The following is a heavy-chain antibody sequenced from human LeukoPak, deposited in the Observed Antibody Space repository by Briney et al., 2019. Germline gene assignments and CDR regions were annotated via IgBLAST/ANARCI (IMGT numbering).Heavy chain of an antibody. Sequence: PGGSLRLSCAASGFTFSRYGMHWVRQAPGKGLEWVAVISYDGTNKYYADSVKGRFTISGDNSKNTLYLQMNSLRTDDTAVYYCAKFWTGVAATPAYWGQGTLVTVSS. CDR1: GFTFSRYG. CDR3: AKFWTGVAATPAY. V-gene: IGHV3-30*18. D-gene: IGHD2-15*01. J-gene: IGHJ4*02. CDR2: ISYDGTNK.